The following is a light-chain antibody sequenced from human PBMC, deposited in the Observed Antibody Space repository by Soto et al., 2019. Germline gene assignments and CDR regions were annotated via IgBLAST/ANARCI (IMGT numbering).Light chain of an antibody. CDR2: GNS. J-gene: IGLJ1*01. Sequence: QSVLTQPPSVSGAPGQRVTIYCTGSSSNIGAGYDVHWYQQLPGTAPKLLIYGNSNRPSGVPDRFSGSKSGTSASLAITGLQAEDEADYYCQSYDSSLSGSGVFGTGTKLTV. V-gene: IGLV1-40*01. CDR1: SSNIGAGYD. CDR3: QSYDSSLSGSGV.